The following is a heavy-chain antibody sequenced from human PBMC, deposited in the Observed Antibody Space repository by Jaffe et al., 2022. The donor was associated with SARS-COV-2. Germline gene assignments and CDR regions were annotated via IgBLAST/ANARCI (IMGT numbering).Heavy chain of an antibody. CDR2: IGHDGSYK. V-gene: IGHV3-30*19. CDR3: ARDLGRGKYFDY. D-gene: IGHD3-16*01. Sequence: QVQLVESGGGVVQPGTSLRLSCAASGFTFDYYGMHWVRQAPGRGLEWVGVIGHDGSYKAYGDSVRGRFTISRDNSKNTLYLQMNSLRSEDTAIYYCARDLGRGKYFDYWGRGALVSVSS. CDR1: GFTFDYYG. J-gene: IGHJ4*02.